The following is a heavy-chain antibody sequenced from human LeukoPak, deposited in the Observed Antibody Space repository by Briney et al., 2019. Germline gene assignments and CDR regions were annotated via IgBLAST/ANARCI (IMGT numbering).Heavy chain of an antibody. CDR2: ISYDGSNK. V-gene: IGHV3-30-3*01. CDR1: GFTFSSYA. D-gene: IGHD3-3*01. J-gene: IGHJ6*02. CDR3: ARDPYYDFWSGDYYYYGMDV. Sequence: GGSLRLSCAASGFTFSSYAMHWVRQAPGKGLEWVAVISYDGSNKYYADSVKGRFTISRDNSKNTLYLQMNSLRAEDTAVYYCARDPYYDFWSGDYYYYGMDVWGQGTTVTVSS.